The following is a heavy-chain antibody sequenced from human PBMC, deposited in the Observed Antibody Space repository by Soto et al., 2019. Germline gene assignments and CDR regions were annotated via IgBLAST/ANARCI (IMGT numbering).Heavy chain of an antibody. J-gene: IGHJ6*02. CDR2: MNPNSGNT. Sequence: GASVKVSCKASGYTFTSYDINWVRQATGQGLEWMGWMNPNSGNTGYAQRFQGRVTMTRNTSISTAYMELSSLRSEDTAVYYCARSITGTMGYYYGMDVWGQGTTVTVSS. V-gene: IGHV1-8*01. CDR1: GYTFTSYD. CDR3: ARSITGTMGYYYGMDV. D-gene: IGHD1-7*01.